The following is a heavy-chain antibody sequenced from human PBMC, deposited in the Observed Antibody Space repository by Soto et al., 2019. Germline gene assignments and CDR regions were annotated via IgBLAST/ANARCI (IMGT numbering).Heavy chain of an antibody. D-gene: IGHD3-10*01. CDR1: GFTFSAYW. CDR3: ARDQGYYGSGSYWGYYYYMDV. Sequence: EVQLVESGGGLVQPGGSLRLSCAASGFTFSAYWMHWVRQTPGKGLVWVSRINSDGSSTSHAESVKGRFTISRDNAKNTLYLQMNSLRAEDTAVYYCARDQGYYGSGSYWGYYYYMDVWGKGTTVTVSS. J-gene: IGHJ6*03. V-gene: IGHV3-74*01. CDR2: INSDGSST.